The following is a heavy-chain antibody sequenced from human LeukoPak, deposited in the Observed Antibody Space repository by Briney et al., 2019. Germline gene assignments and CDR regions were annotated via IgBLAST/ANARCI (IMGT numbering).Heavy chain of an antibody. CDR1: GYTFTSYD. CDR3: ARAYYDSSGYYYSLYYYMDV. J-gene: IGHJ6*03. D-gene: IGHD3-22*01. V-gene: IGHV1-8*01. CDR2: MNPNSGNT. Sequence: GASVKVSCKASGYTFTSYDINWVRQATGQGLEWLGWMNPNSGNTGYAQKFQGRVTMTRNTSISTAYMELSSLRYEDTAVYYCARAYYDSSGYYYSLYYYMDVWGKGTTVTVSS.